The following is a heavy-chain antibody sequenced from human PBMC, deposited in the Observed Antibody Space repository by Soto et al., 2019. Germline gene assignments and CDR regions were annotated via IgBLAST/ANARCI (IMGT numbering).Heavy chain of an antibody. CDR1: GGTLNTYT. J-gene: IGHJ4*02. Sequence: QLQLVQSGAAVKKPGSSVKVSCTASGGTLNTYTISWVRQAPGQGLEWMGSILPFLGSTNYAKKFQGRVTITADQSTSTMELSSLRSEDTALYFCARDVTAMEALYYYDTWGQGSLVTVSS. CDR3: ARDVTAMEALYYYDT. CDR2: ILPFLGST. V-gene: IGHV1-69*08. D-gene: IGHD5-18*01.